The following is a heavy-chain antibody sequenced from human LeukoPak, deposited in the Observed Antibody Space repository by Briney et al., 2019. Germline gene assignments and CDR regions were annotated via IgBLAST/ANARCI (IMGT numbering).Heavy chain of an antibody. D-gene: IGHD2-2*01. CDR3: ARGRFCSSTSCYPDY. CDR1: GFTFSSYG. V-gene: IGHV3-33*01. J-gene: IGHJ4*02. CDR2: IWYDGSNK. Sequence: GGSLRLSCAASGFTFSSYGMHWVRQAPGKGLEWVAVIWYDGSNKYYADSVKGRFTISRGNSKNTLYLQMNSLRAEDTAVYYCARGRFCSSTSCYPDYWGQGTLVTVSS.